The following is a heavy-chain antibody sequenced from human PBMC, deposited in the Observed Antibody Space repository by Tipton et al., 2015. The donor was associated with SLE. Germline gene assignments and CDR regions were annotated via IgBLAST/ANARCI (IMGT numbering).Heavy chain of an antibody. J-gene: IGHJ3*02. CDR1: GGSISSYY. D-gene: IGHD1-14*01. CDR3: TTDGFGNAFDI. V-gene: IGHV4-59*12. Sequence: TLSLTCTVSGGSISSYYWSWIRQPPGKGLEWIGYIYYSGSTNYNPSLKSRVTISVDTSKNQFSLKLSSVTAEDTAVYYCTTDGFGNAFDIWGQGTMVTVSS. CDR2: IYYSGST.